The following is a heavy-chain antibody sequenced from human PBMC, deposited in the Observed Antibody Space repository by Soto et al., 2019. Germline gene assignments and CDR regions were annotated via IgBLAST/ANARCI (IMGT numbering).Heavy chain of an antibody. CDR2: INHSGST. Sequence: SDTLSLTCAVYGGSISGYYWSWIRQPPGKGLERIGEINHSGSTNYNPSLKSRVTISVDTSKNQFSLKLSSVTAADTAVYYCARTKGGSGYGRGYYFDYWGQGTLVPVSS. CDR1: GGSISGYY. D-gene: IGHD5-12*01. J-gene: IGHJ4*02. CDR3: ARTKGGSGYGRGYYFDY. V-gene: IGHV4-34*01.